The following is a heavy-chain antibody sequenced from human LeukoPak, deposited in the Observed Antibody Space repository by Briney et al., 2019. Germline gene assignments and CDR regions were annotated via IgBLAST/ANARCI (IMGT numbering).Heavy chain of an antibody. V-gene: IGHV1-2*02. CDR3: ARESLQMRLPSDAFDI. D-gene: IGHD3-16*01. Sequence: ASVKVSCKASGYTFTGYNMHWVRQVPGQGLEWMGWINPNSGDTHYAQKFQGRVTMTRDTSISTAYMELNILRSDDTAVYYCARESLQMRLPSDAFDIWGQGTVVTVSS. CDR2: INPNSGDT. J-gene: IGHJ3*02. CDR1: GYTFTGYN.